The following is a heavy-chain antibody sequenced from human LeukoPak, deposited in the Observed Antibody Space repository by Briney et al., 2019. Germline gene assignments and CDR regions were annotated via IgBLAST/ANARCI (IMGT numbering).Heavy chain of an antibody. D-gene: IGHD3-22*01. J-gene: IGHJ4*02. CDR3: ARDPDPYDSSGY. CDR1: GGTFSSYA. Sequence: SVKVSCKASGGTFSSYAISWVRQAPGQGLEWMGRIIPIFGTANYAQKFQGRVTITTDESTGTAYMELSSLRSEDTAVYYCARDPDPYDSSGYWGQGTLVTVFS. CDR2: IIPIFGTA. V-gene: IGHV1-69*05.